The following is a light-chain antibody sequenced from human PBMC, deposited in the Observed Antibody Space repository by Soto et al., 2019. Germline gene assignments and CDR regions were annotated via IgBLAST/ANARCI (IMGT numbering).Light chain of an antibody. CDR3: QQFDNLPIT. J-gene: IGKJ5*01. V-gene: IGKV1-33*01. Sequence: DIQLTQSPSSLSASVGDRVTFTCQASQDITTYLNWYQQKPGKAPKLLIFDASSLKTGVPSRFSGSGSGTHFTFVFSSLQPEDVAMYYCQQFDNLPITFGQGTRLEI. CDR2: DAS. CDR1: QDITTY.